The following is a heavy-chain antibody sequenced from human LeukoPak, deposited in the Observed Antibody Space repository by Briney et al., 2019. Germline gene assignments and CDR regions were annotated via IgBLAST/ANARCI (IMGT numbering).Heavy chain of an antibody. D-gene: IGHD2-15*01. V-gene: IGHV3-21*01. CDR1: GFTFSSYS. CDR3: ARDGEYCSGGSCYQASFDY. CDR2: ISSSSSYI. Sequence: GGSLRLSCAASGFTFSSYSMNWVRQAPGKGLEWVSSISSSSSYIYYADSVKGRFTISRDNAKNSLYLQMNSLRAEDTAVYYCARDGEYCSGGSCYQASFDYWGQGTLVTVSS. J-gene: IGHJ4*02.